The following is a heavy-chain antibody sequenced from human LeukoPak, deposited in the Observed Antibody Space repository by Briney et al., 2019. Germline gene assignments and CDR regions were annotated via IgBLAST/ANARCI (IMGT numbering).Heavy chain of an antibody. J-gene: IGHJ4*02. V-gene: IGHV3-9*01. Sequence: GGSLRLSCAVSGFTFDDYAMHWVRQAPGKGLEWVSGISWNSGSIGYADSVKGRFTISRDNAKNSLYLQMNSLRAEDTALYYCAKGPFGGWYYFDYWGQGTLVTVSS. CDR1: GFTFDDYA. CDR3: AKGPFGGWYYFDY. D-gene: IGHD6-19*01. CDR2: ISWNSGSI.